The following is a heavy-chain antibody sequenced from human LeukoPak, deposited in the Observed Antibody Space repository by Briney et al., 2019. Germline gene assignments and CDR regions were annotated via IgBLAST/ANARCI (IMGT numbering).Heavy chain of an antibody. D-gene: IGHD1-26*01. CDR3: ARDRELNGGPYNWFDR. CDR1: GYTFTSYG. J-gene: IGHJ5*02. CDR2: ISAYNGNT. Sequence: ASVKVSCKASGYTFTSYGISWVRQAPGQGLEWMRWISAYNGNTNYAQKLQGRVTMTTDTSTSTAYMELRSLRSDDTAVYYCARDRELNGGPYNWFDRWGQGTLVTVSS. V-gene: IGHV1-18*01.